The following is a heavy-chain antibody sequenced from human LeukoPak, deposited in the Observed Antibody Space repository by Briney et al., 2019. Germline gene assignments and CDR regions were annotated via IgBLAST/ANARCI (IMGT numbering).Heavy chain of an antibody. CDR3: ARASSSRGRMDV. Sequence: PGGTLRLSCAASGFTFSSYGMSWVRQAPGKGLEWIGSIYYSGSTYYNPSLKSRVTISVDTSKNQFSLKLSSVTAADTAVYYCARASSSRGRMDVWGKGTTVTVSS. J-gene: IGHJ6*04. D-gene: IGHD6-6*01. V-gene: IGHV4-39*07. CDR1: GFTFSSYG. CDR2: IYYSGST.